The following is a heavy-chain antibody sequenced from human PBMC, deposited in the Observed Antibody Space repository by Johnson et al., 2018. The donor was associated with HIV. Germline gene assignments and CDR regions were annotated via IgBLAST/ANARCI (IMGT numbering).Heavy chain of an antibody. V-gene: IGHV3-30*14. CDR1: GFTFISYA. CDR3: ARDGWGSRGWDDAFDI. Sequence: VQLAESGGGVVQPGRSLRLSCAASGFTFISYAMHWVRQAPGKGLEWVAVISYDGSTKYYVDSVKGRFTISRDNSKNTLYLQMNSLRAEDTAVYYCARDGWGSRGWDDAFDIWGQGTMVTVSS. D-gene: IGHD6-19*01. J-gene: IGHJ3*02. CDR2: ISYDGSTK.